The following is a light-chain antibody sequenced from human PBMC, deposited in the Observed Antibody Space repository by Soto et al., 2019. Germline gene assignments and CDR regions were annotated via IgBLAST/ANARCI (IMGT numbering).Light chain of an antibody. V-gene: IGLV2-14*03. CDR3: ASYTSSSTYV. Sequence: QSVLSHPASVSGSPGQSFTISCTGTKSVVGSYNYFSWYQQHPGKDTNVKIAVVSYRPSAVSYRLTGAKSGKTASLIISGLQAEDEADYYCASYTSSSTYVFGSGTKITVL. CDR1: KSVVGSYNY. J-gene: IGLJ1*01. CDR2: VVS.